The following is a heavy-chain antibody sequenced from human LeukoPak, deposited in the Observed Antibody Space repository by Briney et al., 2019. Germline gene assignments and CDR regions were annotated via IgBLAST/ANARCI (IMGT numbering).Heavy chain of an antibody. J-gene: IGHJ5*02. CDR1: GGSFSGYY. CDR3: ARRGKPNYYDSSGYPTYRRGWFDP. CDR2: INHSGST. D-gene: IGHD3-22*01. V-gene: IGHV4-34*01. Sequence: PSETLSLTCAVYGGSFSGYYWSWIRQPPGKGLEWIGEINHSGSTNYNPSLKSRVTISVDTSKNQFSLKLGSVTAADTAVYYCARRGKPNYYDSSGYPTYRRGWFDPWGQGTLVTVSS.